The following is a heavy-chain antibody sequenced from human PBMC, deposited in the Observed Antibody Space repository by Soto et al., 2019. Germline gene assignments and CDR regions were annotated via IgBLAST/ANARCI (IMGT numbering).Heavy chain of an antibody. Sequence: QVQLQQWGAGLLKPSETLSLTCAVYGGSLNNYYWTWIRQPPGKGLEWIGEINHSGGTNTNPSLRSRVTISLDRSKNQVSLKLSSVSAADTAVYYCARGLATHHFAYYYYGMDVWGQGTTVTVSS. V-gene: IGHV4-34*01. CDR1: GGSLNNYY. CDR2: INHSGGT. CDR3: ARGLATHHFAYYYYGMDV. D-gene: IGHD3-3*02. J-gene: IGHJ6*02.